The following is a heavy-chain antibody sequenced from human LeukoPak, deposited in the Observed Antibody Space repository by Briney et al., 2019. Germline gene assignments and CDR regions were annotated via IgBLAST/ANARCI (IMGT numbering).Heavy chain of an antibody. Sequence: ASVKVSCKASGYTFTTHDINWVRQVTGQGLEWMGWINPHSGNTGYAQKFQDRVTMTRDTSISTAYMELSGLTSEDTAIYFCARRGFVRGYSRSLFGYWGQGTLVTVSS. CDR3: ARRGFVRGYSRSLFGY. CDR2: INPHSGNT. D-gene: IGHD5-12*01. J-gene: IGHJ4*02. CDR1: GYTFTTHD. V-gene: IGHV1-8*01.